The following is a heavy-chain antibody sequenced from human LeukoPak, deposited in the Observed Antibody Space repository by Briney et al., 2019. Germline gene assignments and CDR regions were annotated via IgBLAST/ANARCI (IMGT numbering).Heavy chain of an antibody. CDR1: GVSISGSGHY. J-gene: IGHJ4*02. D-gene: IGHD3-16*01. CDR3: ARLMIMPNHFDY. V-gene: IGHV4-39*01. CDR2: IYHSGST. Sequence: SETLSLTCAVSGVSISGSGHYWGWIRQPPGKGLEWIGNIYHSGSTYYNASLQSRVTISIDTSKNQFSLRLSSVTAADTAVYYCARLMIMPNHFDYWGQGTLVAVSS.